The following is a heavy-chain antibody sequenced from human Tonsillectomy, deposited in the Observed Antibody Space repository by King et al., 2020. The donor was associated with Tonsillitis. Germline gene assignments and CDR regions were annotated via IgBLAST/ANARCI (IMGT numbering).Heavy chain of an antibody. V-gene: IGHV4-39*01. J-gene: IGHJ4*02. CDR1: GGSISSSSYY. CDR3: AGRGYGDYYFDY. Sequence: QLQESGPGLVKPSETLSLTCTVSGGSISSSSYYWGWIRQPPGKGLEWIGSIYYSGSTFYNPSLKSRVPIPVDTSKNQFSLQLNSVTAADTAVYYCAGRGYGDYYFDYWGQGTLVTVSS. D-gene: IGHD4-17*01. CDR2: IYYSGST.